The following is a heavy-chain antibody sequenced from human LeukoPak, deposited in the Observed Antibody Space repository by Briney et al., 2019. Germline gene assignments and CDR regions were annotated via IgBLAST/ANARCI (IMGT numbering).Heavy chain of an antibody. CDR1: GYTFTGYY. V-gene: IGHV1-2*02. CDR3: ASGRGYYYDSSGSKSPYDY. Sequence: ASVKVSCKAPGYTFTGYYMHWVRQAPGQGLEWMGWINPNSGGTNYAQKFQGRVTMTRDTSISTAYMELSRLRSDDTAVYYCASGRGYYYDSSGSKSPYDYWGQGTLVTVSS. D-gene: IGHD3-22*01. CDR2: INPNSGGT. J-gene: IGHJ4*02.